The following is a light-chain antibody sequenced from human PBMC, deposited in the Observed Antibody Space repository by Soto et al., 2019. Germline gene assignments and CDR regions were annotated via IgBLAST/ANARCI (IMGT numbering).Light chain of an antibody. CDR1: QSVSSSF. J-gene: IGKJ3*01. CDR3: QQYGSSPFT. CDR2: RVS. Sequence: EIVLTQSPGTLSLSPGERATLSCRASQSVSSSFVAWYQQQPGQAPRRLIYRVSNRATGIPDRFSGSGSGTDFTITINRLEPEDFAVYYCQQYGSSPFTFGPATKVDIK. V-gene: IGKV3-20*01.